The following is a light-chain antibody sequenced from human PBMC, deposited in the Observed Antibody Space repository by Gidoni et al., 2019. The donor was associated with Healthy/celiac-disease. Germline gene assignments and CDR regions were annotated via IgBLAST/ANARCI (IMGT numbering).Light chain of an antibody. CDR3: QQYNNWPPLT. CDR1: QSVSSN. Sequence: EIVMTQSPATLSVSPGERATLSCRASQSVSSNLAWYQQKPGQAPRLLIYGASPRATGIPARFSGSGSGTEFTLTISSLQSEDFAVYYCQQYNNWPPLTFGGXTKVEIK. V-gene: IGKV3-15*01. CDR2: GAS. J-gene: IGKJ4*01.